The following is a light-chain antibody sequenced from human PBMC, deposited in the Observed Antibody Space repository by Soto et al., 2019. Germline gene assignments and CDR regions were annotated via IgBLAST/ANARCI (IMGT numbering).Light chain of an antibody. CDR3: QQYGNSRWT. J-gene: IGKJ1*01. Sequence: EILLTQSPDTLSLSPGERATLSCSASQSVSSSYLAWYQQTPGQAPRLLIYGTSNRATGIPDRFSGSGSGTDFTLTISRLEPEDFAVYYCQQYGNSRWTFGQGTKVDIK. CDR1: QSVSSSY. V-gene: IGKV3-20*01. CDR2: GTS.